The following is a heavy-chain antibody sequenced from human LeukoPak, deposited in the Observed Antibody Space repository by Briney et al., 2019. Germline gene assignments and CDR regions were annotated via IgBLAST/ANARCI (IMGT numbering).Heavy chain of an antibody. Sequence: PGGSLRLSCAASGFTFENSAMHWVRQAPGKGLEWVSGISWNSAGIHYADSVKGRFTISRDNAKNSLYLQMNSLRAEDTAVYYCAGDASVLRFLEPPNWFDPWGQGTLVTVSS. V-gene: IGHV3-9*01. CDR1: GFTFENSA. CDR3: AGDASVLRFLEPPNWFDP. D-gene: IGHD3-3*01. J-gene: IGHJ5*02. CDR2: ISWNSAGI.